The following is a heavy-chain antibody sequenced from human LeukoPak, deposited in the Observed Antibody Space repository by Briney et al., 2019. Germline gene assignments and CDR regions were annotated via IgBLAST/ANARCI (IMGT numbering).Heavy chain of an antibody. CDR3: AKDFTIFGPFDY. J-gene: IGHJ4*02. Sequence: PGRSLRLSCAASGFTFSSYGMHWVRQAPGKGLEWVAVISYDGSNKYYADSVKGRFTISRDNSKNTLYLQMNSLRAEDTAVYYCAKDFTIFGPFDYWGQGTLVTVSS. V-gene: IGHV3-30*18. CDR2: ISYDGSNK. CDR1: GFTFSSYG. D-gene: IGHD3-3*01.